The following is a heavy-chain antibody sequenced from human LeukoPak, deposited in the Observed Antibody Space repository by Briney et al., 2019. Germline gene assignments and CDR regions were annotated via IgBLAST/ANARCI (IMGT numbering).Heavy chain of an antibody. CDR2: ISSSSYSI. D-gene: IGHD2-2*01. CDR3: ARSPASGPFDY. CDR1: GFTFTHYS. V-gene: IGHV3-21*01. Sequence: PGGSLRLSCAASGFTFTHYSMHWVRQAPGKGLEWVSSISSSSYSIYYADSVKGRFTISRDNAKNSLYLQMNSLRAEDTAVYYCARSPASGPFDYWGQGTLVTVSS. J-gene: IGHJ4*02.